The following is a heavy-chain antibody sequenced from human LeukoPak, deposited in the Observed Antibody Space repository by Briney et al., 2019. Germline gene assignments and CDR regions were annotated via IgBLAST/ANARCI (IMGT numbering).Heavy chain of an antibody. CDR2: ISSSSSYI. CDR1: GFTFSSYS. Sequence: PGGSLRLSCAASGFTFSSYSMNWVRQAPGKGLEWVSSISSSSSYIFYADSVKGRFTISRDNAKNSLYLQMNSLRAEDTAVYYCARDLHDYVWGSYRYHPYWGQGTLVTVSS. D-gene: IGHD3-16*02. V-gene: IGHV3-21*01. CDR3: ARDLHDYVWGSYRYHPY. J-gene: IGHJ4*02.